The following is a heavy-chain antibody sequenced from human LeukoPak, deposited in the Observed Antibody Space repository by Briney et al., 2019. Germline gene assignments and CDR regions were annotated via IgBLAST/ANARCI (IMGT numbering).Heavy chain of an antibody. CDR3: ARGPSSSDYFYMDV. CDR2: IYRSGTT. Sequence: SETLSLTCTVAGGSVTSGGVYWSWIRQHPGKGLEWIGYIYRSGTTYYNPSVESRAIISVDTSKNQFSLKLTSVTAADTASYYCARGPSSSDYFYMDVWGEGTTVIVSS. V-gene: IGHV4-31*03. J-gene: IGHJ6*03. CDR1: GGSVTSGGVY. D-gene: IGHD6-6*01.